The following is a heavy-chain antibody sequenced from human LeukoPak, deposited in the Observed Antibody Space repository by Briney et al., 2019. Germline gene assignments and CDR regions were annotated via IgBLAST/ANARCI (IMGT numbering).Heavy chain of an antibody. V-gene: IGHV3-33*06. Sequence: AGGSLRLSCAASGFSFSNHGMHWVRQAPGKRLEWVAVIWDDGNNKRYANSVNGRFTISRDNSENTLYLQMNGLTAEDTAMYYCAKDHGFLEWFDYWGQGTLVTVSS. CDR1: GFSFSNHG. D-gene: IGHD3-3*01. J-gene: IGHJ4*02. CDR2: IWDDGNNK. CDR3: AKDHGFLEWFDY.